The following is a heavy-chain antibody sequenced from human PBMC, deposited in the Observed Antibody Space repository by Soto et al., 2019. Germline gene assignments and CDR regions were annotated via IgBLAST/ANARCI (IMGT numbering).Heavy chain of an antibody. D-gene: IGHD2-15*01. CDR1: GGSISSGPYS. Sequence: SETLSLTCTVSGGSISSGPYSWGWIRQPPGEGLEWIGTFYYSESTYYNPSLESRVTISVDTSKNQFSLKLSSVTAADTAVYYCARRYGGNLDYSGQGTLVTVSS. J-gene: IGHJ4*02. CDR3: ARRYGGNLDY. CDR2: FYYSEST. V-gene: IGHV4-39*01.